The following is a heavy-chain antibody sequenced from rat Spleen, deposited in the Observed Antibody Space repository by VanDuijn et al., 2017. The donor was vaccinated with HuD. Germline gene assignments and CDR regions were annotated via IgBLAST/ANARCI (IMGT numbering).Heavy chain of an antibody. CDR2: ISPSGVST. D-gene: IGHD4-3*01. Sequence: EVQLVESDGGLVQPGRSLKVSCAASGFTFSNYGTHWIRQAPTKGLEWVASISPSGVSTYYRDSVKGRFTISRDNAKSTLYLQMDSLRSEDTATDYCATGGYYYWCQGVMVTVSS. CDR3: ATGGYYY. J-gene: IGHJ2*01. CDR1: GFTFSNYG. V-gene: IGHV5-19*01.